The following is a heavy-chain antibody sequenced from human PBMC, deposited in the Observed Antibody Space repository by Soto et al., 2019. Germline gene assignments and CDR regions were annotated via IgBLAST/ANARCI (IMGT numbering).Heavy chain of an antibody. D-gene: IGHD3-22*01. J-gene: IGHJ5*02. CDR1: GGTFSSYA. CDR2: IIPIFGTA. CDR3: ARNYDDSSGYYLRSGFDP. Sequence: SVKVSCEASGGTFSSYAISWVRQAPGQGLEWMGGIIPIFGTANYAQKFQGRVTITADDSTSTAYMELSSLRSEDTAVYYCARNYDDSSGYYLRSGFDPWGQGNLVTVSS. V-gene: IGHV1-69*13.